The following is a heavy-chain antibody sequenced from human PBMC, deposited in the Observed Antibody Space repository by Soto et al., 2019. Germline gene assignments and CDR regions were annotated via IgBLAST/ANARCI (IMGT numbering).Heavy chain of an antibody. J-gene: IGHJ4*02. CDR3: ARQPRRVAATLFDY. Sequence: SETLSLTCTVSGGSISSSSYYWGWIRQPPGKGLEWIGSIYYSGSTYYNPSLKSRVTISVGTSKNQFSLKLSSVTAADTAVYYCARQPRRVAATLFDYWGQGTLVTVSS. CDR1: GGSISSSSYY. D-gene: IGHD2-15*01. V-gene: IGHV4-39*01. CDR2: IYYSGST.